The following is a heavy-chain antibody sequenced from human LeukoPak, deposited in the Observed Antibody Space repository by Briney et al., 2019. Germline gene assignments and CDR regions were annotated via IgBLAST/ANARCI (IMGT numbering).Heavy chain of an antibody. CDR3: ARDAHLVYYYYGMDV. CDR1: GYTFTSYD. V-gene: IGHV1-8*01. CDR2: MNPNSGNT. D-gene: IGHD2-2*01. Sequence: GASVKVSCKASGYTFTSYDINWVRQATGQGLEWMGWMNPNSGNTGYAQKFQGRVTMTRNTSISTAYMELSSPRSEDTAVYYCARDAHLVYYYYGMDVWGQGTTVTVSS. J-gene: IGHJ6*02.